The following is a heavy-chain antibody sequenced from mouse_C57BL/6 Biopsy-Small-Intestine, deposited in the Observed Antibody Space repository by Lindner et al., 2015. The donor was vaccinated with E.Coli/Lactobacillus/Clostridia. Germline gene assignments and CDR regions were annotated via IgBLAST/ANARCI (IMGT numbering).Heavy chain of an antibody. CDR1: GYTFTSHD. D-gene: IGHD2-4*01. Sequence: VQLQESGPDLVKPGASVKLSCKASGYTFTSHDINWVKQRPGQGLEWIGWIYPREGSTKYNEKFKGKATLTVDTSSSTANMELHGLTSEDSAVYFCARWTYDYDEGWYFDVWGTGTTVTVSS. V-gene: IGHV1-85*01. J-gene: IGHJ1*03. CDR2: IYPREGST. CDR3: ARWTYDYDEGWYFDV.